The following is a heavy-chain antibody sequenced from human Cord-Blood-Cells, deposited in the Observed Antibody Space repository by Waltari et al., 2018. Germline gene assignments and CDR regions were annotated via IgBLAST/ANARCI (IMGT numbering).Heavy chain of an antibody. CDR2: ISWNSGSI. D-gene: IGHD2-8*02. V-gene: IGHV3-9*01. J-gene: IGHJ3*02. CDR3: TKSTYLVHDAFDI. Sequence: EVQLVESGGGLVQPGRSLRLSCAASGFTFDDYAMHWVRQAPGKGLEWVSGISWNSGSIGYADSVKGRFTISRDNAKNSLYLQMNSLRAEDTALYYCTKSTYLVHDAFDIWGQGTMVTVSS. CDR1: GFTFDDYA.